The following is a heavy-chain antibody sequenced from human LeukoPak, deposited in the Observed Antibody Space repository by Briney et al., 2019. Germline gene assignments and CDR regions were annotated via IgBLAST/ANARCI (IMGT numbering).Heavy chain of an antibody. CDR2: ISGSGGST. CDR3: ASLVQLLYILGDY. D-gene: IGHD2-2*01. V-gene: IGHV3-23*01. Sequence: PGGSLRLSCAASGFTFNSYAMSWVRQAPGKGLEWVSAISGSGGSTYYADSVKGRFTISRDNSKNTLYLQMNSLRAEDTAVYYCASLVQLLYILGDYWGQGTLVTVSS. CDR1: GFTFNSYA. J-gene: IGHJ4*02.